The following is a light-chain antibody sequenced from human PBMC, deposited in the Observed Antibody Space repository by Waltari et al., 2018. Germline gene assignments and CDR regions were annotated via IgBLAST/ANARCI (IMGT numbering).Light chain of an antibody. CDR3: QQVYSPPIT. CDR2: AAS. V-gene: IGKV1-39*01. CDR1: QSIGDY. Sequence: DIQMTQSPSSLSASVGDRVTITCRASQSIGDYVNWFQQKPGKAPNLLIYAASSLQSGVPSRFGGGGSGTDFTLTISSLHPEDFATYYCQQVYSPPITFGQGTRLEIK. J-gene: IGKJ5*01.